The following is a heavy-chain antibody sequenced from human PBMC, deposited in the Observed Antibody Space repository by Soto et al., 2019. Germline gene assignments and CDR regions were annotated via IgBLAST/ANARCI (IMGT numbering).Heavy chain of an antibody. J-gene: IGHJ5*02. CDR1: GFTLRSHW. Sequence: PGGSLRLSCAASGFTLRSHWMHWVRQVPGKGLVWVSRIDSDGSSTSYADSVKGRFTISRDNAKNTLYLQMNSLRAEDTAAYYCARASDYGDYVSWGQGTLVTVSS. V-gene: IGHV3-74*01. CDR3: ARASDYGDYVS. D-gene: IGHD4-17*01. CDR2: IDSDGSST.